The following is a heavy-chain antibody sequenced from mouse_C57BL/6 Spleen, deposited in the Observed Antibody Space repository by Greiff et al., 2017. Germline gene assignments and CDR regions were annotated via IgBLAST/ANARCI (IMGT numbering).Heavy chain of an antibody. V-gene: IGHV1-81*01. CDR2: IYPRSGNT. CDR3: ADYYGSSCWYFEV. Sequence: QVQLKESGAELARPGASVKLSCKASGYTFTSYGISWVKQRTGQGLEWIGEIYPRSGNTYYNEKFKGKATLTADKSSSTAYMELRSLTSEDSAVYFCADYYGSSCWYFEVWGTGATVAAAS. D-gene: IGHD1-1*01. CDR1: GYTFTSYG. J-gene: IGHJ1*03.